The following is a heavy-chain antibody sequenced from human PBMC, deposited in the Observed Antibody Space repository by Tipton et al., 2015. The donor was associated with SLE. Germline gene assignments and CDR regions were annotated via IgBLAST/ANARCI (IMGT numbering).Heavy chain of an antibody. CDR3: AQAHLWGSYRYASDI. Sequence: TLSLTCTVSGGSISSSSYYWGWIRQPPGKGLEWIGEINHGGSTNYNPSLKSRVTISVDTSKNQFSLKLSSVTAADTAVYYCAQAHLWGSYRYASDIWGQGTMVTVSS. J-gene: IGHJ3*02. CDR2: INHGGST. CDR1: GGSISSSSYY. V-gene: IGHV4-61*05. D-gene: IGHD3-16*02.